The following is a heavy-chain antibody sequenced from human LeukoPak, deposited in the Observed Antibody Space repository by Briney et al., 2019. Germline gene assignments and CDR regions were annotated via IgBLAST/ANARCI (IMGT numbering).Heavy chain of an antibody. CDR2: ISDNGGNT. Sequence: GGSLRLSCAASGFIFSSYAMTWVRQAPGKGLEWVSAISDNGGNTYYADSVKGRFTASRDNSKNTVYLQMNSLRAEDTAVYYCARESTYIWGQGTMVTVSS. V-gene: IGHV3-23*01. CDR1: GFIFSSYA. J-gene: IGHJ3*02. CDR3: ARESTYI.